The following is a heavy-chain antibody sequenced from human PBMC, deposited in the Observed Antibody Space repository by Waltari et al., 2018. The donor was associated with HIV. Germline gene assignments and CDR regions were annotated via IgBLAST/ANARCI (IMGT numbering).Heavy chain of an antibody. D-gene: IGHD5-12*01. V-gene: IGHV4-59*11. Sequence: QVQLQASGPGLVMPSETLSLPCFVSGGSISSHYWACIRQPPGEGLECIGHIDYSGSTNYNPSLRSRVSISIDTSKIQFSLKLSSVTAADTAVYYCARDPSAVAPGLYYYGLSLWGPGTTVTVSS. CDR3: ARDPSAVAPGLYYYGLSL. CDR2: IDYSGST. J-gene: IGHJ6*02. CDR1: GGSISSHY.